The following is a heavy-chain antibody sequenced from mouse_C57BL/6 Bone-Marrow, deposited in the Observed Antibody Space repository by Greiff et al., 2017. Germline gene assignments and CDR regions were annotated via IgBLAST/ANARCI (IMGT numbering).Heavy chain of an antibody. CDR2: ISYDGSH. CDR3: ARHHYYAMDY. V-gene: IGHV3-6*01. CDR1: GYSITSGYY. Sequence: EVKLVESGPGLVKPSQSLSLTCSVTGYSITSGYYWNWIRQFPGNKLEWMGYISYDGSHNYNPSLKNRISITRDTSKNQFFLKLNSVTTEDTATYYCARHHYYAMDYWGQGTSVTVSS. J-gene: IGHJ4*01.